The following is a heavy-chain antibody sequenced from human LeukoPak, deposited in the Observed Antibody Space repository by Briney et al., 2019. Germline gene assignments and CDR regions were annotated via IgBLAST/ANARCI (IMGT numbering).Heavy chain of an antibody. CDR1: GLTVRNNY. J-gene: IGHJ4*02. Sequence: GGFLRLSCVVSGLTVRNNYMGSVRQAPGEGLGWVSISQSDGTTIYADFVKGRFTISKDTYNNRLYLEIDSQRAEDMAIYYCTKAATPPVWSPDLWGKGNLVTVS. CDR3: TKAATPPVWSPDL. CDR2: SQSDGTT. D-gene: IGHD2-21*01. V-gene: IGHV3-53*01.